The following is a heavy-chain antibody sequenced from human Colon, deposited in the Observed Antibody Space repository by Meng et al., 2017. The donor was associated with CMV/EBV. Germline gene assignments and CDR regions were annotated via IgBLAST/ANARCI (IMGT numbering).Heavy chain of an antibody. V-gene: IGHV3-23*05. J-gene: IGHJ4*02. CDR3: VKGGWGDD. CDR1: GFPFETYP. Sequence: LRLSSAAAGFPFETYPMTWVRQAPGKGLDWVAAFERPSNNIYYADSVMGRFTISRDDSKSTLYLQMTSLRVEDTALYYCVKGGWGDDWGQGALVTVSS. D-gene: IGHD3-10*01. CDR2: FERPSNNI.